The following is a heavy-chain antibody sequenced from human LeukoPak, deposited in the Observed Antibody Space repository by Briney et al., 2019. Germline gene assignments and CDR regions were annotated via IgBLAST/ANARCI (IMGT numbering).Heavy chain of an antibody. Sequence: GGSLRLSCAASGFTFSSYWMHWVRQAPGKGLVWVSRINSDGSSTSHADSVKGRFTISRDNAKNTLYLQMNSLRAEDTAVYYCARGQDGDYPGWFDPWGQGTLVTVSS. V-gene: IGHV3-74*01. J-gene: IGHJ5*02. D-gene: IGHD4-17*01. CDR2: INSDGSST. CDR3: ARGQDGDYPGWFDP. CDR1: GFTFSSYW.